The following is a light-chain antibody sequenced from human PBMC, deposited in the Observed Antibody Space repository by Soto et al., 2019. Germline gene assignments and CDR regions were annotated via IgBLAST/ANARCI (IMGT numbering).Light chain of an antibody. V-gene: IGKV3-20*01. CDR1: QSVTSSY. J-gene: IGKJ2*01. Sequence: EIVLTQSPGTLSLSPGERATLSCRASQSVTSSYLAWYQRKPGQAPRLLIFAASTRATGIPDRFSGSGSGTDFTITISRLEPEDFALYYCQQYGSTPPTFGQGTKVEIK. CDR2: AAS. CDR3: QQYGSTPPT.